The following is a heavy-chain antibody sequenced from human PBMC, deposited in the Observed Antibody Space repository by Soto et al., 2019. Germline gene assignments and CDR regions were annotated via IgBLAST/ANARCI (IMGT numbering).Heavy chain of an antibody. CDR1: GDSISSNNW. D-gene: IGHD3-10*02. CDR3: ARGDVRGATIFDS. V-gene: IGHV4-4*02. Sequence: QVQLQESGPGLVKPSGTLSLTCAVSGDSISSNNWWSWVRQPPGKGLEWIGDIHHRGSTNYNPSLKSRVTISVDKSKNQFSLELNSVTAADTAVYYCARGDVRGATIFDSWGQGTLVTVSS. J-gene: IGHJ4*02. CDR2: IHHRGST.